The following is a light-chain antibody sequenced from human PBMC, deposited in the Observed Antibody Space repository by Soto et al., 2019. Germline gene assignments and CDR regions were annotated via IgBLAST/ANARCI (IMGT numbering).Light chain of an antibody. CDR2: AAS. V-gene: IGKV1-39*01. Sequence: SQLTHSPSSLSASVGDRVTITCRASQSISSYLNWYQQKPGKAPKLLIYAASSLQSGVPSRFSGSGSGTDFTLTISSLQPEDFATYYCQHTYSTPRTFGQGTKVDIK. J-gene: IGKJ1*01. CDR1: QSISSY. CDR3: QHTYSTPRT.